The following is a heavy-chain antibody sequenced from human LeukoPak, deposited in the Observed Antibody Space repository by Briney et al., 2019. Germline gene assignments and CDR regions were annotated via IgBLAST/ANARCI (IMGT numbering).Heavy chain of an antibody. CDR2: ISGSGGST. CDR3: AKDIAAAGSPDY. CDR1: GFTFSSYS. J-gene: IGHJ4*02. V-gene: IGHV3-23*01. Sequence: PGGSLRLSSAASGFTFSSYSMNWVRQAPGKGLEWVSAISGSGGSTYYADSVKGRFTISRDNSKNTLYLQMNSLRAEDTAVYYCAKDIAAAGSPDYWGQGTLVTVSS. D-gene: IGHD6-13*01.